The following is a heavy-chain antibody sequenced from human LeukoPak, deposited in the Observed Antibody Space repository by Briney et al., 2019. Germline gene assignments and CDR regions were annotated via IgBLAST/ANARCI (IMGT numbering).Heavy chain of an antibody. D-gene: IGHD2/OR15-2a*01. Sequence: SETLSLTCTVSGVSISSGDYYWSCIRQPPGRGVEWIGYIYYSGSSFYNPSLKSRVTISVDTSKNHVSLNLSSVTAADTAVYYCARGNNPYYFDYWGQGTLVTVSS. CDR3: ARGNNPYYFDY. J-gene: IGHJ4*02. V-gene: IGHV4-30-4*08. CDR1: GVSISSGDYY. CDR2: IYYSGSS.